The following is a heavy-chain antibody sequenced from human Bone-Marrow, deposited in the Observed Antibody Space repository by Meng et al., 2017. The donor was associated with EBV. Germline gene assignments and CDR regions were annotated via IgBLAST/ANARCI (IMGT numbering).Heavy chain of an antibody. CDR3: ARRRLQFGYFDY. CDR2: IYYSGST. V-gene: IGHV4-61*01. J-gene: IGHJ4*02. D-gene: IGHD5-24*01. Sequence: QGQLTGSGPGLVKPSVTLSLTCTVSGGSVSSGSYYWSWIRQPPGKGLEWIGYIYYSGSTNYNPSLKSRVTISVDTSKNQFSLKLSSVTAADTAVYYCARRRLQFGYFDYWGQGTLVTVSS. CDR1: GGSVSSGSYY.